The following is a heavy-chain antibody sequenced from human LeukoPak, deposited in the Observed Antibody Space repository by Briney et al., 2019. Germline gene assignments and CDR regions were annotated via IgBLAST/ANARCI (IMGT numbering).Heavy chain of an antibody. CDR2: IKYDGGDK. CDR3: VRGGGSFDS. V-gene: IGHV3-7*04. CDR1: GFTFSGFW. Sequence: GGSLRLSCAASGFTFSGFWMSWIRQAPTKGLEWVANIKYDGGDKRYVDSVKGRFTVSRDNANNSLYLQMNSLRAEDTAVYYCVRGGGSFDSWGQGTLVTVSS. D-gene: IGHD3-16*01. J-gene: IGHJ4*02.